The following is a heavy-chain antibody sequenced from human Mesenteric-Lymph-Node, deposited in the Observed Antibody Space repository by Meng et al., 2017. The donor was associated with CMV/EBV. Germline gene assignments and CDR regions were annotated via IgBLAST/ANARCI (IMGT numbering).Heavy chain of an antibody. J-gene: IGHJ5*02. CDR1: GGSISSSWHY. D-gene: IGHD3-10*01. Sequence: LRSPGRGQRLVKPWGSRSLNGTVSGGSISSSWHYWGWIRQPPGKGLEWIGSIFYSGSAHYNPALESRVTISIDKSKNEFFLNLGSVTAADTAMYFCARDTLTYSYGPGWIDPWGQGTLVTVSS. CDR3: ARDTLTYSYGPGWIDP. V-gene: IGHV4-39*02. CDR2: IFYSGSA.